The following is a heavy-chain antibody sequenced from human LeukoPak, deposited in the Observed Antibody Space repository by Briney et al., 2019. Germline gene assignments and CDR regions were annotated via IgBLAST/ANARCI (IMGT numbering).Heavy chain of an antibody. CDR2: IETDGSRS. D-gene: IGHD1-26*01. J-gene: IGHJ4*02. Sequence: GGSPRLSCAASGFTFSWHRMHWVRQVPGKGLVWISWIETDGSRSGYVGSVQGRFTVSRDNAKSTLYLQMNSLRAEDTAIYYCARDQVGTMPNDFWGQGTLVTVSS. CDR1: GFTFSWHR. V-gene: IGHV3-74*01. CDR3: ARDQVGTMPNDF.